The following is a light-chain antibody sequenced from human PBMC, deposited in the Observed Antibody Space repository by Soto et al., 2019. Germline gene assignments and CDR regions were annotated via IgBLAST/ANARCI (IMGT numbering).Light chain of an antibody. J-gene: IGKJ5*01. CDR2: DAS. Sequence: DIQMTQSPSSLSASVGDRVTITCQASQDISNYLNWYQQKPGKAPKLLIYDASNLETGVPSRFSGSGSGTDFTFTISSLQPEDIVTYYCQQNDNLPITFGQGTRLEIK. CDR3: QQNDNLPIT. CDR1: QDISNY. V-gene: IGKV1-33*01.